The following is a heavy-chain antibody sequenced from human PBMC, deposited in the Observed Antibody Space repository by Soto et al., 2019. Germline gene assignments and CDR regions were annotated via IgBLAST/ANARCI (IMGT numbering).Heavy chain of an antibody. V-gene: IGHV3-30-3*01. D-gene: IGHD2-2*01. Sequence: GGSLRLSCAASGFTFSSYAMHWVRQAPGKGLEWVAVISYDGSNKYYADSVKGRFTISRDNSKNTLYLQMNSLRAEDTAVYYCARAGLQVVPAAMDYWGQGTLVTVSS. J-gene: IGHJ4*02. CDR1: GFTFSSYA. CDR3: ARAGLQVVPAAMDY. CDR2: ISYDGSNK.